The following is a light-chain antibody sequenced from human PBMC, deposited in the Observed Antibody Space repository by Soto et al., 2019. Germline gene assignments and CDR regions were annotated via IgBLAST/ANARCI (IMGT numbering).Light chain of an antibody. CDR3: SSFAGSPVV. V-gene: IGLV2-8*01. J-gene: IGLJ2*01. Sequence: QSALTQPTSVSGSPGQSISISCIGTSNDIGDSNFVSWYRQYPGGAPKLILYEVSKRPSGVPDRFSGSRSGNTASLTVSGLQAEDEADYYCSSFAGSPVVFGGGTKLTVL. CDR1: SNDIGDSNF. CDR2: EVS.